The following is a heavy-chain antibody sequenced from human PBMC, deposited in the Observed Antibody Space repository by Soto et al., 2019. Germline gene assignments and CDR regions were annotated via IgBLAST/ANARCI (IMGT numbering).Heavy chain of an antibody. D-gene: IGHD3-22*01. J-gene: IGHJ6*04. CDR1: GFTFSNYA. Sequence: EVQLLESGGGLVEPGGSLRLSCTASGFTFSNYAMNWVRQAPGKGLEWVSATIASGETMHYADSVKGRLTISRDNPKNTLYLQLNSLRAGDTAQYNSAKGWYNYYSRDVWGKGPTVTVSS. V-gene: IGHV3-23*01. CDR2: TIASGETM. CDR3: AKGWYNYYSRDV.